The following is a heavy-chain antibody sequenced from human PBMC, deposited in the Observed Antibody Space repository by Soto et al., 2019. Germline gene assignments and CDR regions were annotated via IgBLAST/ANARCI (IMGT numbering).Heavy chain of an antibody. CDR3: ARGDGDNSDGSGYLGRH. Sequence: EVQLVESGGGLVQPGESLTLSCAASGFTFSSYWMHWVRQAPGKGLVWVSRIKSDGSGTYYADSVKGRLTISRDNARNTLFLQMKSLRVEDTAVYFCARGDGDNSDGSGYLGRHWGQGTLVTVSS. CDR1: GFTFSSYW. V-gene: IGHV3-74*01. D-gene: IGHD3-22*01. J-gene: IGHJ4*02. CDR2: IKSDGSGT.